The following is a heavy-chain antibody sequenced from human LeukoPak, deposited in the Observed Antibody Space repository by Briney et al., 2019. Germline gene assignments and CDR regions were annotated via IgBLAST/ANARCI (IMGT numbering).Heavy chain of an antibody. D-gene: IGHD1-26*01. Sequence: PWETLCLSCTVSGGSISSYYLSWIRQPPGKGLEWIGYIYYSGSTNYNPSLKSRVTISVDTSKNQFSLKLSSVTAADTAVYYCARDEGGSAPFDYWGEATLVTVSS. V-gene: IGHV4-59*01. CDR2: IYYSGST. CDR1: GGSISSYY. CDR3: ARDEGGSAPFDY. J-gene: IGHJ4*02.